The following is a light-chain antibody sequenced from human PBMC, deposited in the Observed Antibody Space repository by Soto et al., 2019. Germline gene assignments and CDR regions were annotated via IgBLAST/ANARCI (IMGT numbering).Light chain of an antibody. CDR2: EDS. V-gene: IGLV2-23*02. CDR3: CSYAGSATFE. J-gene: IGLJ2*01. CDR1: SSDVGSYDL. Sequence: QSALTQPASVSGSPGQSITISCTGTSSDVGSYDLVSWYQQHTGKAPKLVIYEDSKRPSGVSIRFSGSKSGNTASLTISGLQAEDEADYYCCSYAGSATFEFGGGTKVTVL.